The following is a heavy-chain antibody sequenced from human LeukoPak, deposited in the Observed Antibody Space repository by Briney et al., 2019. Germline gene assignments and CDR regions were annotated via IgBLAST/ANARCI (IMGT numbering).Heavy chain of an antibody. CDR2: ISSGDRT. Sequence: PGGSLRLSCAASGVTFSSYAMNWVRQAPGKGLEWVAGISSGDRTFHAESVKARFTISRDKSKEPLYLQMNSLRAEDTAVHYCAKDATASPYFHWFDNWGQGTQVIVSS. V-gene: IGHV3-23*01. CDR1: GVTFSSYA. D-gene: IGHD3-9*01. CDR3: AKDATASPYFHWFDN. J-gene: IGHJ4*02.